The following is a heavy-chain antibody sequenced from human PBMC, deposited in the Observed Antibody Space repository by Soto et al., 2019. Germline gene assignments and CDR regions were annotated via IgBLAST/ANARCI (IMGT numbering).Heavy chain of an antibody. D-gene: IGHD2-2*01. CDR1: GFTFSGSA. V-gene: IGHV3-73*01. CDR2: IRSKANSYAT. Sequence: GGSLRLSCAASGFTFSGSAMHWVRQASGKGLEWVGRIRSKANSYATAYAASVKGRFTISRDDSKNTAYLQMNSLKTEDTAVYYCTREDEQYQLPEPLDYWGQGTLVTVSS. J-gene: IGHJ4*02. CDR3: TREDEQYQLPEPLDY.